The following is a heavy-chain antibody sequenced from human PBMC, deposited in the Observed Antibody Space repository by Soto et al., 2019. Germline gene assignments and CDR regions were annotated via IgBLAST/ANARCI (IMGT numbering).Heavy chain of an antibody. D-gene: IGHD2-2*01. CDR3: ARLALVVPAAVTGDYYYYGMDV. CDR1: GGSFSGYY. CDR2: INHSGST. Sequence: QVQLQQWGAGLLKPSETLSLTCAVYGGSFSGYYWSWIRQPPGKGLEWIGEINHSGSTNYNPSLKSRVTISVDTSKNQFSLKLSSVTAADTAVYYCARLALVVPAAVTGDYYYYGMDVWGQGTTVTVSS. V-gene: IGHV4-34*01. J-gene: IGHJ6*02.